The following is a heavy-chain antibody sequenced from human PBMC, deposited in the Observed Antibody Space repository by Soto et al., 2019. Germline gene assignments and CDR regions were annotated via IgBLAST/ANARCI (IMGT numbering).Heavy chain of an antibody. CDR3: AIHATGYEDS. Sequence: GASVKVSCKASGYTFSNYAISWVRQAPGQGLEWMGWISVYNGNTKSAEKFQGQVTISADKSISTAYLQWSSLKASDTAMYYCAIHATGYEDSWGQGTLVTVSS. D-gene: IGHD5-12*01. J-gene: IGHJ4*02. CDR1: GYTFSNYA. CDR2: ISVYNGNT. V-gene: IGHV1-18*01.